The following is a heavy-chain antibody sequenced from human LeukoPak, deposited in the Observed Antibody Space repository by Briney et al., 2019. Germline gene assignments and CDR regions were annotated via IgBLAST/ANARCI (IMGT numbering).Heavy chain of an antibody. CDR2: VSDTGNT. J-gene: IGHJ6*03. CDR1: GESYSGYY. D-gene: IGHD6-13*01. CDR3: ARREVYSSSWSRYYYYYMDV. Sequence: SETLSLTCVISGESYSGYYWAWIRQPPGKGLEWIGEVSDTGNTNYNPSLKSRVDISMDVSKRQFSLKLSSVTAADTAVYYCARREVYSSSWSRYYYYYMDVWGKGTTVTISS. V-gene: IGHV4-34*01.